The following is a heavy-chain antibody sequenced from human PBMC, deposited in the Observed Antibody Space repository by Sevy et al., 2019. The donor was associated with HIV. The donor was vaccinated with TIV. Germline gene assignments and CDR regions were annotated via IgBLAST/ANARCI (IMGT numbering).Heavy chain of an antibody. CDR1: GFTFSSYG. Sequence: GGSLRLSCAASGFTFSSYGMHWVRQAPGKGLEWVAVISYDGSNKYYADSVKGRFTISRDNSKNTLYLQMNSLRAEDTAGYYCAKDQGGTGTNFDYWGQGTLVTVSS. CDR2: ISYDGSNK. V-gene: IGHV3-30*18. J-gene: IGHJ4*02. D-gene: IGHD1-1*01. CDR3: AKDQGGTGTNFDY.